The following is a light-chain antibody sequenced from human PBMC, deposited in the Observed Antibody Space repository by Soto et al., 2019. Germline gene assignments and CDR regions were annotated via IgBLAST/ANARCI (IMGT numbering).Light chain of an antibody. CDR2: GAS. CDR1: QSVSSSY. Sequence: EIVLTQSPGTLSLSPGERATLSCRTSQSVSSSYLAWYQQKLGQAPRLLIYGASSRATGIPDRFSGSGSGTDFTLSISRLETADFAVYYCQQYGTSFWTFGQGTKVETK. J-gene: IGKJ1*01. V-gene: IGKV3-20*01. CDR3: QQYGTSFWT.